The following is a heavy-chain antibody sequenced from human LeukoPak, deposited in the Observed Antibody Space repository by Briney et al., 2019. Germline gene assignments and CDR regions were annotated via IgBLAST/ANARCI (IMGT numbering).Heavy chain of an antibody. CDR1: GGSFSGYY. J-gene: IGHJ4*02. D-gene: IGHD3-22*01. V-gene: IGHV4-34*01. CDR2: INHNGST. CDR3: ARGALHYYDSSGDFDY. Sequence: KPSETLSLTCAVYGGSFSGYYWSWIRQPPGKGLEWIGEINHNGSTNYNPSLKSRVTISVDTSKNQFSLKLSSVTAADTAVYYCARGALHYYDSSGDFDYWGQGTLVTVSS.